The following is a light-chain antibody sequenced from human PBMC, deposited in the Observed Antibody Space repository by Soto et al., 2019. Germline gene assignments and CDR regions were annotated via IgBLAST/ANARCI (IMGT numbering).Light chain of an antibody. Sequence: QSVLTQPASVSGSPGESITISCTGTSSDVGTYNLVTWYQQHPGRVPKLILYEGNKRPSGVSSRFSASKSGNTASLTISGLQAEDEADYFCCSYAPSRTLLFGGGTQLTVL. CDR3: CSYAPSRTLL. CDR1: SSDVGTYNL. CDR2: EGN. J-gene: IGLJ2*01. V-gene: IGLV2-23*01.